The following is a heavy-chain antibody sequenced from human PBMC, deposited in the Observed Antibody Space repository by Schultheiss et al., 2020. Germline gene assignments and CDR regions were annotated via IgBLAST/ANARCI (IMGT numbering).Heavy chain of an antibody. CDR1: GFTFSSYS. Sequence: GGSLRLSCAASGFTFSSYSMNWVRQAPGKGLEWVSSISTDSRFIYYADSVEGRFTISRDNAKNSLFLQMNTLSAEDTAVYYCARAPQPLGPPWSHFDYWGQGTLVTVSS. CDR2: ISTDSRFI. CDR3: ARAPQPLGPPWSHFDY. V-gene: IGHV3-21*01. J-gene: IGHJ4*02. D-gene: IGHD3-3*01.